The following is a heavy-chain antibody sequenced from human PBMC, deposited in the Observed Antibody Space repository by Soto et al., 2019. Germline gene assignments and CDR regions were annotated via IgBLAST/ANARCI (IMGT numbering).Heavy chain of an antibody. V-gene: IGHV4-31*03. CDR2: IHYSGGATYSP. CDR1: GASIISDGYY. J-gene: IGHJ5*02. Sequence: PSETLSLTCTVSGASIISDGYYWTWIRQHPGKGLEWLGYIHYSGGATYSPSYNPSLKSRIAISVDISKSLFSLKLTSVTAADTAVYYCARVQTYYPDSIGYPPLHPWGQGTLVTVYS. D-gene: IGHD3-22*01. CDR3: ARVQTYYPDSIGYPPLHP.